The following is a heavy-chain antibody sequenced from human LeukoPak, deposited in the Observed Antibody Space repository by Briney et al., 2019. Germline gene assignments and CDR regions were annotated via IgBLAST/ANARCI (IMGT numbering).Heavy chain of an antibody. CDR2: IYYSGST. D-gene: IGHD3-10*01. J-gene: IGHJ2*01. Sequence: SQTLSLTCTVSGGSISGGGYSWSWIRQHPGKGLEWIGYIYYSGSTYYNPSLKSRVTISVDTSKNQFSLKLSSVTAADTAVYYCASRLWFGELRDWYFDLWGRGTLVTVSS. CDR1: GGSISGGGYS. V-gene: IGHV4-31*03. CDR3: ASRLWFGELRDWYFDL.